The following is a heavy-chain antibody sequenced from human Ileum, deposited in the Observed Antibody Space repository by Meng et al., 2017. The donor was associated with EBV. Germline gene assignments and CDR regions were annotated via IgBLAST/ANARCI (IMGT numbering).Heavy chain of an antibody. V-gene: IGHV1-18*01. Sequence: QVQLVQSGAEVKKPGXSGKVSCEASGFIFTSYAISWVRQAPGQGLQYMGWISAYNGNTNYAQELQGRVTMTTDTSTSTAYMELRSLRFDDTAVYYCARFYCSSTSCPHVLFDYWGQGNLVTVSS. CDR2: ISAYNGNT. CDR1: GFIFTSYA. D-gene: IGHD2-2*01. J-gene: IGHJ4*02. CDR3: ARFYCSSTSCPHVLFDY.